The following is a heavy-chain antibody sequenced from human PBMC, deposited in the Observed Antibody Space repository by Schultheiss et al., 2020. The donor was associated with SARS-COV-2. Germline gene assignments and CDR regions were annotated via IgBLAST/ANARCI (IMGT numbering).Heavy chain of an antibody. D-gene: IGHD3-3*01. V-gene: IGHV3-7*01. CDR3: ARAGDFWSGPDAFDI. Sequence: GESLKISCAASGFTVSSNYMSWVRQAPGKGLEWVANIKQDGSEKYYVDSVKGRFTISRDNAKNTLYLQMNSLRAEDTAVYYCARAGDFWSGPDAFDIWGQGTMVTVSS. CDR1: GFTVSSNY. J-gene: IGHJ3*02. CDR2: IKQDGSEK.